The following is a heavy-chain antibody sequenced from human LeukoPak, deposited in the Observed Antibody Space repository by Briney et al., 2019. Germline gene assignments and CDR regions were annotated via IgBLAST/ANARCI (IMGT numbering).Heavy chain of an antibody. CDR1: GFTVSSSY. CDR2: ISGSGGST. V-gene: IGHV3-23*01. J-gene: IGHJ4*02. D-gene: IGHD6-13*01. Sequence: GGSLRLSCAASGFTVSSSYMSWVRQAPGKGLEWVSVISGSGGSTYYADSVEGRFTISRDNSKNTLYLQMNSLRAEDTAVYYCAKDLRSVAAAGFDYWGQGTLVTVSS. CDR3: AKDLRSVAAAGFDY.